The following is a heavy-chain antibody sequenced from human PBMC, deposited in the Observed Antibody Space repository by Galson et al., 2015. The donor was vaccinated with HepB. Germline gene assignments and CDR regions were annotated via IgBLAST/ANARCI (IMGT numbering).Heavy chain of an antibody. J-gene: IGHJ3*02. Sequence: SVKVSCKASGGTFSSYAISWVRQAPGQGLEWMGGIIPIFGTANYAQKFQGRVTITADKSTSTAYMELSSLRSEDTAVYYCARAPVYYDSSGYYFAFDIWGQGTMVTVSS. CDR2: IIPIFGTA. V-gene: IGHV1-69*06. D-gene: IGHD3-22*01. CDR3: ARAPVYYDSSGYYFAFDI. CDR1: GGTFSSYA.